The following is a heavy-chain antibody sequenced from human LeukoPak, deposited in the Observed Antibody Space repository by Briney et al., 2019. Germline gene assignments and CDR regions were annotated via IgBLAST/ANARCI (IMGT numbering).Heavy chain of an antibody. V-gene: IGHV4-61*02. CDR3: ATLTGGDDAFDI. J-gene: IGHJ3*02. CDR1: GGSISSGSYY. D-gene: IGHD4-23*01. CDR2: IYSSGST. Sequence: SETLSLTCTVSGGSISSGSYYWSWIRQPAGKGLEWIGRIYSSGSTSYNPSLKSRVTISVLTSKNRFSLKLSSVTAADTAVYYCATLTGGDDAFDIWGQGTMVTVSS.